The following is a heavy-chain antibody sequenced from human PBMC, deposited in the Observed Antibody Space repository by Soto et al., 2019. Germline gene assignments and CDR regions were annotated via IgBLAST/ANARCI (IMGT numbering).Heavy chain of an antibody. CDR2: IYSSGGS. CDR1: GASVSSGDYY. Sequence: QVQLQESGPGLVKPSQTLSLTCTVSGASVSSGDYYWSCIRQPPGKGLEWIGYIYSSGGSYYNPSLKGQLTISIDTSKNQFSLKLNSVTVADTAIYYCVGTGTTDDYWGRGTLVTVSS. V-gene: IGHV4-30-4*01. J-gene: IGHJ4*02. D-gene: IGHD1-1*01. CDR3: VGTGTTDDY.